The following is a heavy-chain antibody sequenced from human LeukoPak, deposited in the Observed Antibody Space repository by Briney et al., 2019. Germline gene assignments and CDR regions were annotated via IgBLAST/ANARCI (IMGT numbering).Heavy chain of an antibody. Sequence: PSETLSLTCTVSGYSISTGYYWDWIRQPPGKGREWVSLIYSGGSTYYEDSVKGRFTISRDNSKNTLYLQMNSLRAEDTAVYYCARGPSGYHNTGGQGTLVTVSS. CDR1: GYSISTGYY. CDR3: ARGPSGYHNT. CDR2: IYSGGST. D-gene: IGHD5-12*01. J-gene: IGHJ4*02. V-gene: IGHV3-66*01.